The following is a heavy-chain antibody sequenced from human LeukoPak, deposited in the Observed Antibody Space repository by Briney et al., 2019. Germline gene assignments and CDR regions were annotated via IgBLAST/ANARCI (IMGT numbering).Heavy chain of an antibody. Sequence: PSETLSLTCTVSGGSMSSHYWTWIRQPPGKGLEWIGCIYYSGSTNYNPSLKSRVTISVDTSKNQFSLKLSSVTAADTAVYYCARGPGSYYLVAFDIWGQGTMVTVSS. V-gene: IGHV4-59*11. J-gene: IGHJ3*02. CDR3: ARGPGSYYLVAFDI. D-gene: IGHD3-10*01. CDR2: IYYSGST. CDR1: GGSMSSHY.